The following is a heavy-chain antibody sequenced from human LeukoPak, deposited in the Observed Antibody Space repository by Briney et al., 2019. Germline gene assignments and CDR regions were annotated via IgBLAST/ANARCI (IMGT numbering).Heavy chain of an antibody. V-gene: IGHV4-39*01. J-gene: IGHJ4*02. CDR1: GGSLTSNSYY. CDR2: IHCGGTT. Sequence: SETLSLTCTVSGGSLTSNSYYWGWIRQPPGQGLEWIGRIHCGGTTYYNLSLKSRVTISVDPSQNQFSLKLSSVTAADPALFFCAKLYMGSSYSRGCDYWGEGTLVTVSS. CDR3: AKLYMGSSYSRGCDY. D-gene: IGHD3-10*01.